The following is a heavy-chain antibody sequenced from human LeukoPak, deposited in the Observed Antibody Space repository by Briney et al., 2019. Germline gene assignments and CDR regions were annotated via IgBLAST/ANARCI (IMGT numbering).Heavy chain of an antibody. D-gene: IGHD6-6*01. J-gene: IGHJ6*03. V-gene: IGHV4-34*01. CDR1: GGSFSGYY. CDR3: ARGTSSLPYYYYYYMDV. Sequence: SETLSLTCAVYGGSFSGYYWSWIRQPPGKGLEWIGEINHSGSTNYNPSLKSRVTISVDTSKNQFSLKLSSVTAADTAVYYCARGTSSLPYYYYYYMDVWGKGTTVTVSS. CDR2: INHSGST.